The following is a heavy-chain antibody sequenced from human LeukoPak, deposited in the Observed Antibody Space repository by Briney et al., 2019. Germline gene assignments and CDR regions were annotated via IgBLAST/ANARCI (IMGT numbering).Heavy chain of an antibody. CDR2: INSDGSST. CDR3: ARVSGTDSSGYVEIDF. D-gene: IGHD3-22*01. V-gene: IGHV3-74*01. CDR1: GFTFSSYW. J-gene: IGHJ4*02. Sequence: PGGSLRPSCAASGFTFSSYWMHWVRQAPGKGLVWVSRINSDGSSTTYADSVKGRFTISRDNAKNTLYLQMNSLRAEDTAVYYCARVSGTDSSGYVEIDFWGQGTLVTVSS.